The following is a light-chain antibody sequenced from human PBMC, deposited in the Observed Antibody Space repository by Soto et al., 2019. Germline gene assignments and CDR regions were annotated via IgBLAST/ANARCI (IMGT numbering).Light chain of an antibody. Sequence: QSVLTQPRSVSGSPGQSVTISRTGTSGDVGAYNYVSWCQLHPGKAPKLIIYDVSKRPSGVPDRFSGSKSGNTASLTISGLQAEDEADYYCCSYAGSYTYVFGTGTKVTVL. CDR2: DVS. CDR3: CSYAGSYTYV. CDR1: SGDVGAYNY. J-gene: IGLJ1*01. V-gene: IGLV2-11*01.